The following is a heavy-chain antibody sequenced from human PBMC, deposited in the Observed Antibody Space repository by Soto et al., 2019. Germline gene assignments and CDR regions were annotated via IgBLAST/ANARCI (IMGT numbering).Heavy chain of an antibody. Sequence: QVQLQQWGAGLLKPSETLSLTCAVYGGSFSGYYWSWIRQPPGKGLEWIGEINHSGSTNYNPSLKSRVTISVATSKYQFSLKLSSVTAADTAVYDCARGPPFTGTFDYWGQGTLVTVSS. V-gene: IGHV4-34*01. CDR3: ARGPPFTGTFDY. CDR2: INHSGST. D-gene: IGHD4-17*01. CDR1: GGSFSGYY. J-gene: IGHJ4*02.